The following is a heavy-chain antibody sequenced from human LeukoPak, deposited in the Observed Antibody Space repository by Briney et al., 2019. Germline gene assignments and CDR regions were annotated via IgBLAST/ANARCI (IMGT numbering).Heavy chain of an antibody. CDR2: IYYSGST. D-gene: IGHD3-22*01. J-gene: IGHJ5*02. CDR1: GGSISSYY. V-gene: IGHV4-59*08. Sequence: SETLSLTCTVSGGSISSYYWSWIRQPPGKGLEWIGYIYYSGSTNYNPSLKSRVTISVDMSKNQFSLKLSSVTAADTAVYYCASDYYDSSGYQNWFDPWGQGILVTVSS. CDR3: ASDYYDSSGYQNWFDP.